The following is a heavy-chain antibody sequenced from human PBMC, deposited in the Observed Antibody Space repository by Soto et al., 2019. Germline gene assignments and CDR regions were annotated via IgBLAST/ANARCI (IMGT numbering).Heavy chain of an antibody. Sequence: QLQLQESGSGLVKPSQTLSLTCAVSGGSISNDGHSWSWIRQPPGKGLEWIGYIYHSGSTKYNPPRRSRVTIAVDRSKNQFSLELSSVTAADTAVYYCARGSASRFFDLWGRGTLVTVSS. CDR1: GGSISNDGHS. CDR3: ARGSASRFFDL. V-gene: IGHV4-30-2*01. J-gene: IGHJ2*01. CDR2: IYHSGST.